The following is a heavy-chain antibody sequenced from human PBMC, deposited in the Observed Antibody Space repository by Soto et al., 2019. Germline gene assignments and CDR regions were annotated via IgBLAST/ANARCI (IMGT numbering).Heavy chain of an antibody. CDR2: IYYSGST. J-gene: IGHJ5*02. Sequence: QLQLQESGPGLVKPSETLSFTCPFSGGSISSSSYYWGWIRQPPGKGLEWIGSIYYSGSTYYNPSLKSRVTISVDTSKNQFSLKLSSVTAADTAVYYCARHDYTVTTDWFDPWGQGTLVTVSS. D-gene: IGHD4-17*01. CDR1: GGSISSSSYY. V-gene: IGHV4-39*01. CDR3: ARHDYTVTTDWFDP.